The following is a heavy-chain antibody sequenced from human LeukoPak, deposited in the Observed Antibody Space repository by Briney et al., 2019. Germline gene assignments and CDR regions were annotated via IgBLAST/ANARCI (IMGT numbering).Heavy chain of an antibody. J-gene: IGHJ4*02. V-gene: IGHV4-39*01. Sequence: AETLSLTCTVPGGSISSSSYYWGWIRQPPGKGLEWIGNIYYRGSTYYHPSLKSRFTISVHTYNNKFSLKVSSVTAADAAVYYCARRVAATFDDWGQGTLVTVSS. CDR2: IYYRGST. CDR1: GGSISSSSYY. CDR3: ARRVAATFDD. D-gene: IGHD5-12*01.